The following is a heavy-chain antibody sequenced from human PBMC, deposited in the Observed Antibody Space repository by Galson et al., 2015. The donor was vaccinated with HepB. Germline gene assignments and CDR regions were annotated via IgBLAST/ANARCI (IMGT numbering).Heavy chain of an antibody. V-gene: IGHV7-4-1*02. CDR1: GYTFTSYA. CDR3: ARGGRLRYFDWSRVYYFDY. D-gene: IGHD3-9*01. J-gene: IGHJ4*02. Sequence: SVKVSCKASGYTFTSYAMNWVRQAPGQGLEWMGWINTNTGNPTYAQGFTGRFVFSLDTSVSTAYLQISSLKAEDTAVYYCARGGRLRYFDWSRVYYFDYWGQGTLVTVSS. CDR2: INTNTGNP.